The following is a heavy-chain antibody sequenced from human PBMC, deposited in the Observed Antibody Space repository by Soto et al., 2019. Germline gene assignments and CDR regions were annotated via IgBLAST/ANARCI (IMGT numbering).Heavy chain of an antibody. V-gene: IGHV1-46*03. J-gene: IGHJ4*02. CDR1: GYTFTSYY. CDR3: ARGGHIAVVTASFYY. D-gene: IGHD2-21*02. Sequence: ASVKVSCKASGYTFTSYYLHWVRQAPGQGLEWMGVVNPSGGHTSYAQKFHGRVTMTSDTSTSTVYMELSSLRSADTAVYYCARGGHIAVVTASFYYWGQGTLVTVSS. CDR2: VNPSGGHT.